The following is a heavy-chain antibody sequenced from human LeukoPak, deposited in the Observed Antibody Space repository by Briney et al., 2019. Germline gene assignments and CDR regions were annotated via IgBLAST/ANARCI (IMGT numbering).Heavy chain of an antibody. Sequence: GGSLRLSCAASGFTFSSYGMHWVRQAPGKGLEWVAVIWYDGNNKYYADSVKGRFTISRDNSKNTLYLQMNSLRAEDTAVYYRASLVGLWGQGTLVTVSS. J-gene: IGHJ4*02. D-gene: IGHD2-21*01. CDR3: ASLVGL. CDR1: GFTFSSYG. CDR2: IWYDGNNK. V-gene: IGHV3-33*01.